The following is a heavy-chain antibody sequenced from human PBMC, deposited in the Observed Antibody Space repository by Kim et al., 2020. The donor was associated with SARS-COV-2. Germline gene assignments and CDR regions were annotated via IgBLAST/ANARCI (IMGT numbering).Heavy chain of an antibody. CDR1: GFTFSSYS. CDR2: ISSSSSTI. Sequence: GGSLRLSCAASGFTFSSYSMNWVRQAPGKGLEWVSYISSSSSTIYYADSVKGRFTISRDNAKNSLYLQMNSLRAEDTAVYYCARELHCSGGSCYPGSDYWGQGTLVTVSS. V-gene: IGHV3-48*04. J-gene: IGHJ4*02. CDR3: ARELHCSGGSCYPGSDY. D-gene: IGHD2-15*01.